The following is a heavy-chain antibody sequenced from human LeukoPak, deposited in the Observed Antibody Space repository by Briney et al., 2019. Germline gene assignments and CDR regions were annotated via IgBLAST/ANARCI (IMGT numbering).Heavy chain of an antibody. J-gene: IGHJ4*02. D-gene: IGHD3-22*01. Sequence: SETLSLTCTVSGGSISSSSYYWGWIRQPPGKGLEWIGSIYYSGSTYYNPSLKSRVTISVDPSKNQFSLKLSSVTAADTAVYYCARVPRDYYDSSGRIDYWGQGTLVTVSS. V-gene: IGHV4-39*07. CDR2: IYYSGST. CDR1: GGSISSSSYY. CDR3: ARVPRDYYDSSGRIDY.